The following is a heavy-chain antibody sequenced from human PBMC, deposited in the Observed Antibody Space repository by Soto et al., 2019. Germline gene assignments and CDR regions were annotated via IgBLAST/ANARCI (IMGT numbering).Heavy chain of an antibody. J-gene: IGHJ4*02. V-gene: IGHV4-30-4*01. D-gene: IGHD3-10*01. CDR2: IYYSGST. CDR1: GGSISSGDYY. Sequence: QVQLQESGPGLVKPSQTLSLTCTVSGGSISSGDYYWSWIRQPPGKGLEWIGYIYYSGSTYYNPSRKSRVTISVDTSKNQFSLKLSYVTAADTAVYYCAREQATMAGYDYWGQGTLVTVSS. CDR3: AREQATMAGYDY.